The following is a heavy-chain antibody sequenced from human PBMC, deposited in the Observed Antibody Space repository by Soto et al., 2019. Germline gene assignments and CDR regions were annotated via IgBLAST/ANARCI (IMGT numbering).Heavy chain of an antibody. CDR3: ARTPIFGDRAWFAP. CDR2: ISYSGIT. D-gene: IGHD3-3*02. CDR1: GASLRGGVFY. Sequence: QVQLQESGPGLVKPSQTLSLTCTVSGASLRGGVFYWSWVRQPPGKGLEWIGYISYSGITYYTPSLPSRVALSLDTSKNQVSLRPNSVTAADTAVYYCARTPIFGDRAWFAPWGQGTLVTVSS. J-gene: IGHJ5*02. V-gene: IGHV4-30-4*01.